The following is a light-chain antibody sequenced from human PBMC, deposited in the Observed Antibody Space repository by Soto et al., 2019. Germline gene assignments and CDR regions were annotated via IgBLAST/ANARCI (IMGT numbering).Light chain of an antibody. CDR1: QSVDSTY. J-gene: IGKJ1*01. Sequence: EIVFTKSPCTLSLSPGVKATLSCRASQSVDSTYLAWYQQKPDQSPRLLIYATSTRAAGIPDRFSGSGSGTEFTLTISSLQSEDFATYYCQKYNSAPRTFGQGTKVDI. CDR2: ATS. V-gene: IGKV3-20*01. CDR3: QKYNSAPRT.